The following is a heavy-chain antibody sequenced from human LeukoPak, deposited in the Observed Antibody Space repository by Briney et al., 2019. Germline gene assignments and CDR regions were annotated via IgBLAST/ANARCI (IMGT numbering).Heavy chain of an antibody. CDR1: GGSISSYY. D-gene: IGHD3/OR15-3a*01. J-gene: IGHJ5*02. Sequence: SETLSLTCTVSGGSISSYYWSWIRQPPGKGLEWIGYIYYSGSTNYNPSLKSRVTISVDTSKNQFSLKLSSVTAVDTAMYYCARARDWSAGSWFDPWGQGILVTVSS. V-gene: IGHV4-59*01. CDR2: IYYSGST. CDR3: ARARDWSAGSWFDP.